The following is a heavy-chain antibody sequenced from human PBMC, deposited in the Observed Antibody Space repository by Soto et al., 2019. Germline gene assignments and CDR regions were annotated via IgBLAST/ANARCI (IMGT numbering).Heavy chain of an antibody. J-gene: IGHJ4*02. D-gene: IGHD3-10*01. CDR3: TDGYGSGSYYNVDGFSVY. Sequence: PGGSLRLSCAASGFTFSNAWMSWVRQAPGKGLEWVGRIKSKTDGGTTDYTAPVKGRFTISRDDSKNTLYLQMNSLKTEVTAVYYFTDGYGSGSYYNVDGFSVYWGQGTLVTVSS. V-gene: IGHV3-15*01. CDR1: GFTFSNAW. CDR2: IKSKTDGGTT.